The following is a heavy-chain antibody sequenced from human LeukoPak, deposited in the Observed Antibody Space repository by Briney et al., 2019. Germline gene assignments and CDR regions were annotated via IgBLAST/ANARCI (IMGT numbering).Heavy chain of an antibody. Sequence: SETLSLTCAVYGGSFSGHYWNWIRQPPGKGLEWIGEIKHSGIRNYNPSLKSRVTISLDTSKNQFSLKLSSVTAADTAVYYCASKIGSLDYWGQGTLVTVSS. J-gene: IGHJ4*02. D-gene: IGHD2-15*01. CDR1: GGSFSGHY. CDR3: ASKIGSLDY. V-gene: IGHV4-34*01. CDR2: IKHSGIR.